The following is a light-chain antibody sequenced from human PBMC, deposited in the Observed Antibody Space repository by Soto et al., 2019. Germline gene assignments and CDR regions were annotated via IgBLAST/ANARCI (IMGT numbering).Light chain of an antibody. CDR3: SSFTSSSTLV. CDR1: SNDVGSYNR. CDR2: EVS. V-gene: IGLV2-18*02. Sequence: QSALTQPPSVSGSPGQSVTISCTGTSNDVGSYNRVSWYQQPPGTAPQLIIYEVSNRPSGVSDRFSGSKSGSTASLTISGLQADDEADYYCSSFTSSSTLVFGGGTKLTVL. J-gene: IGLJ2*01.